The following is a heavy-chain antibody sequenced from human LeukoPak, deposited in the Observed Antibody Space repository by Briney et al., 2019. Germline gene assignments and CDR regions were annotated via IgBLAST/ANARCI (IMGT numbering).Heavy chain of an antibody. Sequence: SETLSLTCAVSGGSISSGGYSWSWIRQPPGKGLEWIGNIYSSGNAYYNPSLKSRVAISLDTSKNQFSLKLTSVTASDTAIYYCARERDYGDYWGQGTLVTVSS. V-gene: IGHV4-39*07. CDR3: ARERDYGDY. CDR1: GGSISSGGYS. CDR2: IYSSGNA. J-gene: IGHJ4*02.